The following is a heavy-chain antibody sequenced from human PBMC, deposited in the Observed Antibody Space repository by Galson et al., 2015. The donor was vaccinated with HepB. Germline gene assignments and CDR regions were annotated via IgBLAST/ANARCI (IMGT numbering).Heavy chain of an antibody. J-gene: IGHJ4*02. CDR2: ISGSGGST. CDR3: AKGGGWRGPFDY. CDR1: GFTFSSYA. Sequence: PRLSCAASGFTFSSYAMSWVRQAPGKGLEWVSAISGSGGSTYYADSVKGRFTISRDNSKNTLYLQMNSLRAEDTAVYYCAKGGGWRGPFDYWGQGTLVTVSS. V-gene: IGHV3-23*01. D-gene: IGHD6-19*01.